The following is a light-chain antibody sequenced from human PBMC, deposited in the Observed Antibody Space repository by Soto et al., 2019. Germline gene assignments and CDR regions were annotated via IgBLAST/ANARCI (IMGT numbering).Light chain of an antibody. Sequence: EIVLTQSPGTLSLSPGERATLSCRASQSVSSSYLAWYQQKPGQAPRLLIYGASSRATCIPDRFSGSGSGTNFTLTISRLEPEDSAVYYCQQHGTTFGQGTKVDIK. J-gene: IGKJ1*01. CDR3: QQHGTT. V-gene: IGKV3-20*01. CDR2: GAS. CDR1: QSVSSSY.